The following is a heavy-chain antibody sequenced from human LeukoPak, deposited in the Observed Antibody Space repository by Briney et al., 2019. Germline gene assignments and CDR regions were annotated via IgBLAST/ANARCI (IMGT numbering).Heavy chain of an antibody. CDR2: IKQDGSEK. D-gene: IGHD3-22*01. J-gene: IGHJ3*02. CDR3: ARDITMIVVETINDAFDI. CDR1: GFTFSTYW. V-gene: IGHV3-7*01. Sequence: GGSLRLSCAASGFTFSTYWMSWVRQAPGQGLEWVATIKQDGSEKHYVDSVKGRFTISRDNTKNSLYLQMNSLRAEDAAVYYCARDITMIVVETINDAFDIWGQGTMVTVSS.